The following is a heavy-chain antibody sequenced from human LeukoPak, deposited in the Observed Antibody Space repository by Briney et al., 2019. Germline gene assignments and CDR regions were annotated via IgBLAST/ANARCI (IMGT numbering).Heavy chain of an antibody. J-gene: IGHJ5*02. CDR3: ARGRRYSSSWYGWFDP. Sequence: SETLSLTCAVYGGSFSGYYWSWIRQPPGKGLEWIGEINHSGSTNYNPSLKSRVTISVDTSKNQFSLRLSSVTAADTAVYYCARGRRYSSSWYGWFDPWGQGTLVTVSS. D-gene: IGHD6-13*01. CDR2: INHSGST. CDR1: GGSFSGYY. V-gene: IGHV4-34*01.